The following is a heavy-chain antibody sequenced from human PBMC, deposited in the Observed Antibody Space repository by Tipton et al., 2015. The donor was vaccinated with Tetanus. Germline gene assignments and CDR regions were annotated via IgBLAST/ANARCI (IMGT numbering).Heavy chain of an antibody. CDR2: IYPGDSDT. J-gene: IGHJ2*01. D-gene: IGHD7-27*01. CDR3: ARRLGPYTGDQIWHFDL. V-gene: IGHV5-51*01. CDR1: GYSFNIYW. Sequence: QLVQSGAEVRKPGESLKISCKGSGYSFNIYWIAWVRQMPGKGLEWMGIIYPGDSDTRYSPSFQGQVTMSVDKSINTAFLQWSSLKASDTAMYYCARRLGPYTGDQIWHFDLWGRGTMVTVSS.